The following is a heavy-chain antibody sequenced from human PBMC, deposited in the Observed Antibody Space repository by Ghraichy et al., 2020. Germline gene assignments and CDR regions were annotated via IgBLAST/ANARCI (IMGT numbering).Heavy chain of an antibody. Sequence: GGSLRLSCAASGFTVSSNYMSWVRQAPGKGLEWVSVIYSGGSTYYADSVKGRFTITRDNSKNTLYLQMNSLRAEDTAVYYCARGLTYYYDSIGFYLDYWGQGTLVTVSS. CDR1: GFTVSSNY. CDR2: IYSGGST. CDR3: ARGLTYYYDSIGFYLDY. J-gene: IGHJ4*02. V-gene: IGHV3-53*01. D-gene: IGHD3-22*01.